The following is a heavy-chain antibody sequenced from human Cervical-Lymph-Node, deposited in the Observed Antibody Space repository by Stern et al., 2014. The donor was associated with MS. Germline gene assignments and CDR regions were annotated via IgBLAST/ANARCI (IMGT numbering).Heavy chain of an antibody. J-gene: IGHJ4*02. CDR1: GYTFSSYV. CDR2: INTKTGKP. CDR3: ARDEGYCTNGVCYLDYYFEH. V-gene: IGHV7-4-1*02. D-gene: IGHD2-8*01. Sequence: VQLVQSESELKKPGASVKVSCKASGYTFSSYVMNWVRQATGQGLEWMGWINTKTGKPTYAQGFTGRFVFSLDTSDSTAYLQISGLKPEDTAVYYCARDEGYCTNGVCYLDYYFEHWGQGTLVTVSS.